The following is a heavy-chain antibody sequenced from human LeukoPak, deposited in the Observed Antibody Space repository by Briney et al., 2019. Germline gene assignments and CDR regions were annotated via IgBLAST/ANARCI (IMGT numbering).Heavy chain of an antibody. CDR3: WSERNNRGAFDI. CDR1: GFTFSSYG. Sequence: GGSLRLSCAASGFTFSSYGIHWVRQAPGKGLEWVAVISYDGNNKYYADSVKGRIIISRDNSENTLYLQMSSLRADDTAVYYWWSERNNRGAFDIWGQGTMVSVPS. D-gene: IGHD1/OR15-1a*01. V-gene: IGHV3-30*03. J-gene: IGHJ3*02. CDR2: ISYDGNNK.